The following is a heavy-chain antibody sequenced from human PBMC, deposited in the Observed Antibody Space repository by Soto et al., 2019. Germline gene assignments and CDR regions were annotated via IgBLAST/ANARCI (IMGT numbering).Heavy chain of an antibody. Sequence: GGSLRLTCAASGFTFSSYGMHWVRQAPGKGLEWVAVISYDGSNKYYADSVKGRFTISRDNSKNTLYLQMNSLRAEDTAVYYCAKEKQQLVRYYYYGMDVWGQGTTVTVSS. CDR3: AKEKQQLVRYYYYGMDV. CDR1: GFTFSSYG. D-gene: IGHD6-13*01. CDR2: ISYDGSNK. V-gene: IGHV3-30*18. J-gene: IGHJ6*02.